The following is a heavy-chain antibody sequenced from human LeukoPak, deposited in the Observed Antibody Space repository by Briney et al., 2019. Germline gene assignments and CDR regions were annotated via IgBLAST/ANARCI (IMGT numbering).Heavy chain of an antibody. CDR3: ARQSISGSSLSYFDY. J-gene: IGHJ4*02. V-gene: IGHV4-59*01. CDR1: GGSISSYY. CDR2: IYDSGST. D-gene: IGHD3-22*01. Sequence: TSETLSLTCTVSGGSISSYYWSWIRQPPGKGLEWIGNIYDSGSTNYNPSLKSRLTISVDTSKNQCSLKLSSVTAADTAVYYCARQSISGSSLSYFDYWGQGTLVNVSS.